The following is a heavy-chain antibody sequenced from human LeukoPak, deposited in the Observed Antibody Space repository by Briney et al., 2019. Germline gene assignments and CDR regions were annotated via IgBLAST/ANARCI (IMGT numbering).Heavy chain of an antibody. D-gene: IGHD3-22*01. J-gene: IGHJ3*02. V-gene: IGHV1-2*02. CDR1: GYTFTDYY. Sequence: GASVKVSCKASGYTFTDYYLHWVRQAPGQGLEWMGWINPNSGGTNYAQTFQGRITMTRDTSITTAYLELSRLRSDDTAVYYCAKEYRITMIVVVSLAFDIWGQGTMVTVSS. CDR2: INPNSGGT. CDR3: AKEYRITMIVVVSLAFDI.